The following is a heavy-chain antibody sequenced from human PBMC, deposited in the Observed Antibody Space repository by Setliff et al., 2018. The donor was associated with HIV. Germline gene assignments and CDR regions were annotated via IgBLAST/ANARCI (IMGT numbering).Heavy chain of an antibody. J-gene: IGHJ4*02. Sequence: PSETLSLTCGVSGYSLTSGYYWGWIRQPPGKGLEWIGSIHDSGRTYYNPSLKSRVTISTDTSKNQFSLNVRSVTASDPAVYFCAKSSPSIGYISDHWGQGTLVTVSS. CDR1: GYSLTSGYY. CDR2: IHDSGRT. CDR3: AKSSPSIGYISDH. V-gene: IGHV4-38-2*01. D-gene: IGHD5-12*01.